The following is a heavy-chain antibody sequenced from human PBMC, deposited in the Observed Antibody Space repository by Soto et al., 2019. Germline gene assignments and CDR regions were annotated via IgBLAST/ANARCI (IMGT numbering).Heavy chain of an antibody. J-gene: IGHJ4*02. V-gene: IGHV3-23*01. Sequence: GSLRLSCAASGFTFSSYAMNWVRQAPGKGLEWVSAISGSGGTTNYADSVKGRFTISRDNSKNTLYLQMNSLRAEDTAVYYCAKDRNYPRDQFHYWGQGTLVTVS. CDR1: GFTFSSYA. CDR2: ISGSGGTT. CDR3: AKDRNYPRDQFHY. D-gene: IGHD1-7*01.